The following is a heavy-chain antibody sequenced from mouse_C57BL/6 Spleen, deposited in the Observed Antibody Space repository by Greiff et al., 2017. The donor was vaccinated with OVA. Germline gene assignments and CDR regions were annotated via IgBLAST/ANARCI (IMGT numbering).Heavy chain of an antibody. D-gene: IGHD2-1*01. CDR2: IRLKSDNYAT. Sequence: DVKLVESGGGLVQPGGSMKLSCVASGFTFSNYWMNWVRQSPEKGLEWVAQIRLKSDNYATHYAESVKGRFTISRDDSKSSVYLQMNNVRAEDTGIYYCTYGNFYYYAMGYWGQGTSVTVSS. CDR3: TYGNFYYYAMGY. J-gene: IGHJ4*01. V-gene: IGHV6-3*01. CDR1: GFTFSNYW.